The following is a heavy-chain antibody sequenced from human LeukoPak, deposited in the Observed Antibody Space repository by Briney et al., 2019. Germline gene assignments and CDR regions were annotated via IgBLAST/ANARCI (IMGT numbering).Heavy chain of an antibody. J-gene: IGHJ4*02. CDR1: GYTFTNYA. Sequence: ASVKVSCKASGYTFTNYAIHWVRQAPGQRLEWMGWINTDTVNTKYSQNLQGRVTITRDTSASTAYMELSSLRSEDTAVYYCAKDFGIGYYQLDWGQGALVTVSS. CDR3: AKDFGIGYYQLD. D-gene: IGHD1-26*01. V-gene: IGHV1-3*04. CDR2: INTDTVNT.